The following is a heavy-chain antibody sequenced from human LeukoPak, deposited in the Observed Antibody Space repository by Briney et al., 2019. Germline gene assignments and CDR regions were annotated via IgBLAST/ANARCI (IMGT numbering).Heavy chain of an antibody. V-gene: IGHV3-7*01. D-gene: IGHD5-12*01. CDR1: GFTFSSYW. CDR3: ARDVVATVLYYFDY. CDR2: IKQDGSEK. Sequence: PGGSLRLSCAASGFTFSSYWMSWVRQAPGKGLEWVANIKQDGSEKYYVDSVKGRFTISRDNAKNSLYLQMNSLRAEDTAVYYCARDVVATVLYYFDYWGQGTLVTVSS. J-gene: IGHJ4*02.